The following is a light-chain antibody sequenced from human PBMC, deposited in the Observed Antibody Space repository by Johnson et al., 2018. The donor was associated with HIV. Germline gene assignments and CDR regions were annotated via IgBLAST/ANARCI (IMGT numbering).Light chain of an antibody. V-gene: IGLV1-51*02. CDR3: GVWDSSLSAHYV. J-gene: IGLJ1*01. CDR2: ENN. Sequence: QSVLTQPPSVSAAPGQKVTISCSGSSSNIGTNSVSWYQQLPGTAPRLLIYENNKRPSGIPDRFSGSKSGTSATLGITGLKTGDEADYYCGVWDSSLSAHYVFGSGTKLVVL. CDR1: SSNIGTNS.